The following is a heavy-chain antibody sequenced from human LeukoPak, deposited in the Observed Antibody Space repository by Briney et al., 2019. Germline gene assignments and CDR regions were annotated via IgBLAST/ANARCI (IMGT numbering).Heavy chain of an antibody. D-gene: IGHD3-10*01. CDR2: ISAYNGNT. V-gene: IGHV1-18*01. Sequence: ASVKVSCKASGYTFTSYGISWVRQAPGQGLEWMGWISAYNGNTNYAQKLQGRVTMTTDTSTSTAYMELRSLRSDDTAVYYCARGRGYYGSGSPGSYWGQGTLVTVSS. J-gene: IGHJ4*02. CDR1: GYTFTSYG. CDR3: ARGRGYYGSGSPGSY.